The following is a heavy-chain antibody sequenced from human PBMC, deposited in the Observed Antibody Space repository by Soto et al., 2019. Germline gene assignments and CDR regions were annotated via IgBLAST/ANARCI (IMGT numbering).Heavy chain of an antibody. Sequence: PSLTCAVSGGPFSGAYWSWIRQPPGKGLEWIGGVNHRGRANYNPSLESRVTMTVDTPTSQFSLKLTSVHAADSAVYSCASAAFCGSGTCRVGHWFDPWGQGTLVTVSS. CDR3: ASAAFCGSGTCRVGHWFDP. CDR2: VNHRGRA. V-gene: IGHV4-34*01. CDR1: GGPFSGAY. D-gene: IGHD6-19*01. J-gene: IGHJ5*02.